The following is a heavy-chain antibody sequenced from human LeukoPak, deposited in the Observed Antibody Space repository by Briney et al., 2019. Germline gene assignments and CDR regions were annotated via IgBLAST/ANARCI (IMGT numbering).Heavy chain of an antibody. V-gene: IGHV3-73*01. Sequence: GGSLRLFCAASGFTFSGSAMHWVRQASGKGLEWVGRIRSKANSYATAYAASVKGRFTISRDDSKNTAYLQMNSLKTEDTAVYYCTTTAYYYDSSGYYSGYWGQGTLVTVSS. CDR1: GFTFSGSA. J-gene: IGHJ4*02. D-gene: IGHD3-22*01. CDR3: TTTAYYYDSSGYYSGY. CDR2: IRSKANSYAT.